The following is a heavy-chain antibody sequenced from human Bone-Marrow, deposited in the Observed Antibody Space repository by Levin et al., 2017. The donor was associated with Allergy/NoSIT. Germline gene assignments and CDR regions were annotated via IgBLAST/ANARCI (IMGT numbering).Heavy chain of an antibody. J-gene: IGHJ4*02. CDR1: GGSLTNLF. D-gene: IGHD5-24*01. Sequence: SETLSLTCAVHGGSLTNLFWSWIRQAPGKGLEWIGEVTHTGTTHYNPAFKSRVTIAVDTAKTQFSLNVTSMTAADTAVYYCAKGGVRRDGYSHFDSWGQGILVTVSS. CDR2: VTHTGTT. CDR3: AKGGVRRDGYSHFDS. V-gene: IGHV4-34*01.